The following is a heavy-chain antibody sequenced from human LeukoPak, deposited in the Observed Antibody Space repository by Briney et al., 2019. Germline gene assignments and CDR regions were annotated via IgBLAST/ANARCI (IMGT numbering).Heavy chain of an antibody. CDR2: IYYSGST. J-gene: IGHJ4*02. Sequence: PSETLSLTCTVSGGSISSHYWSWIRQPPGKGLEWIGYIYYSGSTNYNPSLKSRVTISVDTSKNQFSLKLSSVTAADTAVYYCARQATPPYYYGSGSYPFDYWGQGTLVTVSS. CDR1: GGSISSHY. D-gene: IGHD3-10*01. CDR3: ARQATPPYYYGSGSYPFDY. V-gene: IGHV4-59*08.